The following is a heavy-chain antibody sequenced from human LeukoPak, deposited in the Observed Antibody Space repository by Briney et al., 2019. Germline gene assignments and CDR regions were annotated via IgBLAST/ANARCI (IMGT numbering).Heavy chain of an antibody. CDR1: GYTFTSYG. J-gene: IGHJ4*02. CDR3: ARVVVGATDLDY. D-gene: IGHD1-26*01. V-gene: IGHV1-18*01. CDR2: ISAYNGNT. Sequence: ASVKVSCKASGYTFTSYGISWVRQAPGQGLEWMGWISAYNGNTNYAQKLQGRVTMTTDTSTSTAYMGLRSLRSDDTAVYYCARVVVGATDLDYWGQGTLVTVSS.